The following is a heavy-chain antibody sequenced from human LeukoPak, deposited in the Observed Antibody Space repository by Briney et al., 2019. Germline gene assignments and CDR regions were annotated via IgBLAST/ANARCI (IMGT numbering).Heavy chain of an antibody. V-gene: IGHV5-51*01. J-gene: IGHJ4*02. CDR1: GYSFTSYW. D-gene: IGHD3-22*01. Sequence: GESLKISCKGSGYSFTSYWIGWVGQVAGKGLEWVGIVYPGDSDTRYSPSFQGQAPISAAKSISTAYLQWSSLKASDTAMYYCARLKFYDSSPLDYWGQGTLVTVSS. CDR3: ARLKFYDSSPLDY. CDR2: VYPGDSDT.